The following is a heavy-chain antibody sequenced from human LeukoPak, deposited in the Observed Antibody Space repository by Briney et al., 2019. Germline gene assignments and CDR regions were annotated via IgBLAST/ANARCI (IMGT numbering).Heavy chain of an antibody. CDR3: AKTTAHAN. J-gene: IGHJ4*02. D-gene: IGHD1-1*01. V-gene: IGHV3-30*18. CDR2: ISYDGSNK. CDR1: GFTFSSYG. Sequence: GGSLRLSCAASGFTFSSYGMHWVRQAPGKGLEWVAVISYDGSNKYYADSVKGRFTISRDNSKNTLYLQMNSLRAEDTAVYYCAKTTAHANWGQGTLVTVSS.